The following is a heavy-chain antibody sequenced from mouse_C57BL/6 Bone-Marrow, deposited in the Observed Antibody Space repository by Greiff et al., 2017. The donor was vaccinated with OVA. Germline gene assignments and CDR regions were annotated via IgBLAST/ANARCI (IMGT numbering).Heavy chain of an antibody. CDR1: GYTFTNYW. D-gene: IGHD1-1*01. V-gene: IGHV1-63*01. Sequence: QVQLQQSGAELVRPGTSVKMSCKASGYTFTNYWIGWAKQRPGHGLEWIGDIYPGGGYTNYNEKFKGKATLTADKSSSTAYMQFSSLTSEDSAIYYCARCDGSSPGVAMDYWGQGTSVTVSS. J-gene: IGHJ4*01. CDR2: IYPGGGYT. CDR3: ARCDGSSPGVAMDY.